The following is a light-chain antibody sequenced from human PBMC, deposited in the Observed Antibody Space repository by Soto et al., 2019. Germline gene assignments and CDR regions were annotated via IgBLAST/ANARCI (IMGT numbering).Light chain of an antibody. J-gene: IGKJ5*01. CDR1: QDINKN. CDR2: DAY. CDR3: QQYERLPLT. V-gene: IGKV1-33*01. Sequence: IQMTHSPSSLSASVGDGVAITLHASQDINKNLIRYQQKPGRAPELLIYDAYDLETGVPSVFSGSGSGTGFTFTISSLQPEDFATYYCQQYERLPLTFGQGTRLEIK.